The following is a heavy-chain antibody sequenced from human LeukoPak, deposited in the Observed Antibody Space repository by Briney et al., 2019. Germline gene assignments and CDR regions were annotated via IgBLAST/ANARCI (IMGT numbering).Heavy chain of an antibody. V-gene: IGHV1-69*01. D-gene: IGHD6-13*01. J-gene: IGHJ4*02. CDR1: GGTFSSYA. Sequence: ASVKVSCKASGGTFSSYAISWVRQAPGQGLEWMGGIIPIFGTANYAQKFQGRVTITADESTSTAYMELSSLRSEDTAVYYCATEAAAGLYFDYWGQGTLVTVSP. CDR3: ATEAAAGLYFDY. CDR2: IIPIFGTA.